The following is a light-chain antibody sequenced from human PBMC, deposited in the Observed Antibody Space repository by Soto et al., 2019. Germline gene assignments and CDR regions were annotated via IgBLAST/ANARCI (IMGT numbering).Light chain of an antibody. CDR3: HVWDSSSDHVV. Sequence: SYELTQPPSVSVAPGKTARITCGGNNIGSKSVHWYQQKPGQAPVMVIYYESDRPSGIPERFSGSNSGNTATLTISRVEAGDEADYYCHVWDSSSDHVVFGGGTKLTVL. J-gene: IGLJ2*01. CDR1: NIGSKS. V-gene: IGLV3-21*04. CDR2: YES.